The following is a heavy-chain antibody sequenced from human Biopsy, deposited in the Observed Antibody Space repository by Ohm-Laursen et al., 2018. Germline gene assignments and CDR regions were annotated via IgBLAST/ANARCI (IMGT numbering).Heavy chain of an antibody. CDR1: GGSISSYY. V-gene: IGHV4-59*12. D-gene: IGHD3-22*01. J-gene: IGHJ5*02. CDR3: ARGDYFDSNGYFWFDP. Sequence: GTLSLTCTVSGGSISSYYWSWIRQPLGKGLEWLGYIFNSANTYYNPSLKNLITISGDTSKNQFSLKLNSVTAADTAVYYCARGDYFDSNGYFWFDPWGQGTLVTVSS. CDR2: IFNSANT.